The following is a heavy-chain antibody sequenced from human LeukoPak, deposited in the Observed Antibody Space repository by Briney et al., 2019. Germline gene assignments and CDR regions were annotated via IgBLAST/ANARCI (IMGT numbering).Heavy chain of an antibody. D-gene: IGHD3-9*01. J-gene: IGHJ6*02. V-gene: IGHV4-59*01. CDR1: GGSISSYY. CDR3: ARIPLRYFDWFGRDGMDV. Sequence: KSTETLSLTCTVSGGSISSYYWSWIRQPPGKRLEWIGYIYYSGSTNYNPSLKSRVTISVDTSKNQFSLKLSSVTAADTAVYYCARIPLRYFDWFGRDGMDVWGQGTTVTVSS. CDR2: IYYSGST.